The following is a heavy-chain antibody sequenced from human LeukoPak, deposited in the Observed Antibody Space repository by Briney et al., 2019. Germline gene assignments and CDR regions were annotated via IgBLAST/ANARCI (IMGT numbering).Heavy chain of an antibody. D-gene: IGHD3-10*01. CDR3: ARSFKAGAFDI. J-gene: IGHJ3*02. V-gene: IGHV4-61*02. Sequence: SETLSLTCTVSGGSISSGSYYWSWIRQPAGKGLEWIGRIYTSGSTNYNPSLKSRVTISVDTSKNQFSLKLSSVTAADKAVYYCARSFKAGAFDIWGQGTMVTVSS. CDR1: GGSISSGSYY. CDR2: IYTSGST.